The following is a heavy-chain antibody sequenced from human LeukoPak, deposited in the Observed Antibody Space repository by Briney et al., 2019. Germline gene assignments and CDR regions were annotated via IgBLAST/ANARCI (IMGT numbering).Heavy chain of an antibody. CDR3: APLGAYDSSGYHDY. CDR1: GLTFSTYS. J-gene: IGHJ4*02. Sequence: GGPLRLSCAASGLTFSTYSMNWVRQAPGKGLEWVSYITSSGNTIYYADSVKGRFTISRDNAKNSLYLQMNSLRDEDTAVYYCAPLGAYDSSGYHDYWGQGTLVTVSS. CDR2: ITSSGNTI. V-gene: IGHV3-48*02. D-gene: IGHD3-22*01.